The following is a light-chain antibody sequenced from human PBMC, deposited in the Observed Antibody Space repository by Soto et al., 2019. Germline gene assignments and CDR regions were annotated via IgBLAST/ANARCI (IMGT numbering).Light chain of an antibody. CDR1: QNISTY. CDR2: GVS. V-gene: IGKV3-11*01. Sequence: EIVLTQSPATLSLSPGEGASLSCRASQNISTYLAWYQQRPGQVPRILIYGVSKRAPAIPPRFSGSGSGTAFTLSVSGLETEDLATYDCPPRTNSPPWTFGQGTRVELK. CDR3: PPRTNSPPWT. J-gene: IGKJ1*01.